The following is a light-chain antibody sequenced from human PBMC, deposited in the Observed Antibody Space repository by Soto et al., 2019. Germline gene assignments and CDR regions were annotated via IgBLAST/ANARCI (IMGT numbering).Light chain of an antibody. Sequence: EIVLTQSPGTLSLSPGERATLSCRASQSVSSSYLAWYQQKPGQAPRLLIYGASSRATGIPDRFSGSGYGTDFTLTISRLEPEYFAVYYCQQYGISPPVFGPGTKVDIK. J-gene: IGKJ3*01. V-gene: IGKV3-20*01. CDR2: GAS. CDR1: QSVSSSY. CDR3: QQYGISPPV.